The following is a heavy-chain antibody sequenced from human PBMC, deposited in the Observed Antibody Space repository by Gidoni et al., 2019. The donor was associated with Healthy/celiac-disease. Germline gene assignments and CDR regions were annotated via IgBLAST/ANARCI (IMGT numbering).Heavy chain of an antibody. CDR3: SMVRGAITP. Sequence: EVQLVQSGAEVKKPGESLRISCTRSGYSFTSYWISWVRQMPGKVLEWMGRIDPSDSYTNYSPSFQGHVTISADKSISTAYLQWSSLKASDTAMYYCSMVRGAITPWGQGTLVTVSS. CDR1: GYSFTSYW. J-gene: IGHJ5*02. D-gene: IGHD3-10*01. CDR2: IDPSDSYT. V-gene: IGHV5-10-1*03.